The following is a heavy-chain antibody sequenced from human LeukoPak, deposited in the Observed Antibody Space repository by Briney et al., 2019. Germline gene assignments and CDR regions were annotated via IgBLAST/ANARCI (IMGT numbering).Heavy chain of an antibody. CDR1: GFPFSSYW. CDR2: IKQDGSEK. D-gene: IGHD1-26*01. CDR3: ARVGAMPWSDC. Sequence: GGSLRLSCVASGFPFSSYWMSWVRQAPGKGLEWVANIKQDGSEKYYVDSVKGRFTISRDNAKNSLCLQMNSLRAEDTAVYYCARVGAMPWSDCWGQGTLVTVSS. V-gene: IGHV3-7*03. J-gene: IGHJ4*02.